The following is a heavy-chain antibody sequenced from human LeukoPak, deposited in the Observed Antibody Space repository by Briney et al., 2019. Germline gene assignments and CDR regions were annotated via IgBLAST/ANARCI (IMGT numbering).Heavy chain of an antibody. CDR3: ARAPSAGDYYPWYFDL. CDR2: ITRTSSYI. CDR1: GFSFSDYS. J-gene: IGHJ2*01. V-gene: IGHV3-21*01. Sequence: PGGSLRLSCVASGFSFSDYSMNWVRQAPGKGLEWVSSITRTSSYIYYTDSMKGRFTISRDNAKKSLYLQMNTLRAEDTALYYCARAPSAGDYYPWYFDLWGRGTLVTVSS. D-gene: IGHD7-27*01.